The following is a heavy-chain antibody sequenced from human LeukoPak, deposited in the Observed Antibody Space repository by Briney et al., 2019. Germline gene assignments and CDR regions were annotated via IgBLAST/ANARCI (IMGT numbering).Heavy chain of an antibody. J-gene: IGHJ4*02. D-gene: IGHD4-17*01. V-gene: IGHV3-30-3*01. CDR1: GFTFSSYA. Sequence: PGRSLRLSCAASGFTFSSYAMHWVRQAPGKGLEWVAVISYDGSNKYYADSVKGRFTISRDNSKNTLYLQMNSLRAEDTAVYYCAKVGDYGDYYFDYWGQGTLVTVSS. CDR3: AKVGDYGDYYFDY. CDR2: ISYDGSNK.